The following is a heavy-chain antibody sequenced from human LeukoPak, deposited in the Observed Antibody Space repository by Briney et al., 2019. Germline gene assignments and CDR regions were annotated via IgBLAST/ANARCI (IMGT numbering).Heavy chain of an antibody. Sequence: SETLSLTCTVSGGSIIGYYWSWLRQPPGKGLEWIGYVYYSGSTNYNPSLMSRVTISVDTSKKQFSLKLSSVTAADTAVYFCARHVPSGYGLYYFDYWGQGTLVTVSS. D-gene: IGHD5-12*01. V-gene: IGHV4-59*08. CDR1: GGSIIGYY. CDR3: ARHVPSGYGLYYFDY. CDR2: VYYSGST. J-gene: IGHJ4*02.